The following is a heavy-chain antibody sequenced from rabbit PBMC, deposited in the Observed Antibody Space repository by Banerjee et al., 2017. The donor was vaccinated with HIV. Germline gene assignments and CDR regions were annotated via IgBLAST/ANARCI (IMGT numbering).Heavy chain of an antibody. CDR2: IDAGSSGNT. CDR1: GFSFSSSYW. V-gene: IGHV1S40*01. D-gene: IGHD1-1*01. CDR3: ARSDTSAYTYFTL. Sequence: QSLEESGGDLVKPGASLTLTCTASGFSFSSSYWICWVRQAPGKGLEWIACIDAGSSGNTYYASWAKGRFTISKTSSTTVTLKVTSLTAADTATYFCARSDTSAYTYFTLWGPGTLVTVS. J-gene: IGHJ4*01.